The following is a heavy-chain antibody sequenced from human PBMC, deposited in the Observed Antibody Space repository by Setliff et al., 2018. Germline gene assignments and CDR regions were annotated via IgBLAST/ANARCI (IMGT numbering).Heavy chain of an antibody. CDR3: ARVELRRAAAGFNYFDP. CDR2: IIPMFGTT. J-gene: IGHJ5*02. V-gene: IGHV1-69*13. Sequence: SVKVSCKASGGIFSTYSFSWVRQAPGQGLEWMGGIIPMFGTTNYAQSFQGXXTITADESTSTAYMELRSLRSDDTAVYYCARVELRRAAAGFNYFDPWGQGTPVTVSS. D-gene: IGHD6-13*01. CDR1: GGIFSTYS.